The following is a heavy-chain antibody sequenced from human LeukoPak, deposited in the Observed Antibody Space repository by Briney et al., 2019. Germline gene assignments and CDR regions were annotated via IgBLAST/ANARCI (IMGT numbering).Heavy chain of an antibody. D-gene: IGHD3-22*01. V-gene: IGHV3-23*01. CDR2: ISGSGGST. CDR1: GFTFSSYA. CDR3: XXGDXCYYDSSGYGLDY. Sequence: GGSLRLSCAASGFTFSSYAMSWVRQAPGKGLEWVSAISGSGGSTYYADSVKGRFTISRDNSKNTLYLQMNSLRAEDTAVYYXXXGDXCYYDSSGYGLDYWGQGTLVTVSS. J-gene: IGHJ4*02.